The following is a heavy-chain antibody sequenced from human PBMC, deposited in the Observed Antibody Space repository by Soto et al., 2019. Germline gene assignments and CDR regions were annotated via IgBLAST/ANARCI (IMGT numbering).Heavy chain of an antibody. D-gene: IGHD4-17*01. CDR3: ARDFSDYGDPDAFDI. CDR2: ISSSSSYI. Sequence: GGSLRLSCAASGFTFSSYSMNWVRQAPGKGLEWVSSISSSSSYIYYADSVKGRFTISRDNAKNSLYLQMNSLRAEDTAVYYCARDFSDYGDPDAFDIWGQGTMVTVSS. V-gene: IGHV3-21*01. J-gene: IGHJ3*02. CDR1: GFTFSSYS.